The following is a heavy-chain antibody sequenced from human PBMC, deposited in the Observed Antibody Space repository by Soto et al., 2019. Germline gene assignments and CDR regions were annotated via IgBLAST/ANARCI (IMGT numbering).Heavy chain of an antibody. CDR2: IYYSGTT. D-gene: IGHD5-12*01. J-gene: IGHJ4*02. CDR1: GGSMNNYY. V-gene: IGHV4-59*01. CDR3: ARLKYSGYDKSPFDY. Sequence: SETMSLTCTVSGGSMNNYYWSWIRQPPGKGLEWIGFIYYSGTTNYNPSLKSRVTISVDTSKDQFSLKLNSVTAADTAVYYCARLKYSGYDKSPFDYWGQGTLVTVSS.